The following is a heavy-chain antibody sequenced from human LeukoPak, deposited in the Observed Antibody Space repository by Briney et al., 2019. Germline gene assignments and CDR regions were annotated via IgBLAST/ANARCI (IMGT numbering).Heavy chain of an antibody. CDR3: TRDHDFWSGPLDV. D-gene: IGHD3-3*01. J-gene: IGHJ6*04. Sequence: PGGSLRLSCTGSGFTFGDYSMSWFRQAPGKGLEWVGFIRRKGYGGTTEYAASVKGRFIISRDDSKSTAYLQMNSLKTEDTAVYYCTRDHDFWSGPLDVWGTGTTVTVSS. CDR2: IRRKGYGGTT. CDR1: GFTFGDYS. V-gene: IGHV3-49*03.